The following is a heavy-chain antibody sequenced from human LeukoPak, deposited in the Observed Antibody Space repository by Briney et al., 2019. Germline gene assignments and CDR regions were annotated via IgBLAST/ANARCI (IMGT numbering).Heavy chain of an antibody. J-gene: IGHJ4*02. CDR2: IYYSGST. Sequence: PSETLSLTCTVSGGSISSSSYYWGWFRQPPGKGLEWIGSIYYSGSTYYNPSLKSRVTISVDTSKNQFSLKLSSVTAADTAVYYCARGGIHKASETHFDYWGQGTLVTVSS. V-gene: IGHV4-39*07. CDR3: ARGGIHKASETHFDY. D-gene: IGHD5-18*01. CDR1: GGSISSSSYY.